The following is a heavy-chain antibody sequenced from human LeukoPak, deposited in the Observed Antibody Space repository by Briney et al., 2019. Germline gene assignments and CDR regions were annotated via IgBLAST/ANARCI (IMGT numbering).Heavy chain of an antibody. CDR2: IRYDGSNK. J-gene: IGHJ4*02. D-gene: IGHD2-2*01. CDR3: AKDLAVVVPAAPLDY. CDR1: GFTFSSYG. V-gene: IGHV3-30*02. Sequence: GGSLRLSCAASGFTFSSYGMHWVRQAPGKGLEWVAFIRYDGSNKYYADSVKGRFTISRDNSKNTLYLQMNSLRAEDTAVYYCAKDLAVVVPAAPLDYWGQGTLVTVSS.